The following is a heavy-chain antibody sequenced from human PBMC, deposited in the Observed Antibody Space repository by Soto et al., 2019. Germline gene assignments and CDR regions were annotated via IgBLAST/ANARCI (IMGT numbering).Heavy chain of an antibody. CDR1: GFTFSGSA. J-gene: IGHJ5*02. Sequence: QPGGSLRLSCAASGFTFSGSAMHWVRQASGKGLEWVGRIRSKANSYATAYAASVKGRFTISRDDSKNTAYLQMNSLKTEDTAVYYCTRVASGTITWFDPWGQGTLVTVSS. CDR3: TRVASGTITWFDP. D-gene: IGHD5-12*01. CDR2: IRSKANSYAT. V-gene: IGHV3-73*01.